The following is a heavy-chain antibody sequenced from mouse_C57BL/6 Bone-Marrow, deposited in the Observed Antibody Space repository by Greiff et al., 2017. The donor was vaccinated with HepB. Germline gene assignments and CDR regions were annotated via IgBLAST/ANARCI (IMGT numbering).Heavy chain of an antibody. CDR1: GYTFTDYT. CDR2: FYPGSGSI. J-gene: IGHJ2*01. V-gene: IGHV1-62-2*01. CDR3: ARHHDYGSSLDY. Sequence: LQESGAELVKPGASVKLSCKASGYTFTDYTIHWVKQRSGQGLEWIGWFYPGSGSIKYNEKFKDKATLTADQSSSTVYMELSRLTSEDSAVYFCARHHDYGSSLDYWGQGTTLTVSS. D-gene: IGHD1-1*01.